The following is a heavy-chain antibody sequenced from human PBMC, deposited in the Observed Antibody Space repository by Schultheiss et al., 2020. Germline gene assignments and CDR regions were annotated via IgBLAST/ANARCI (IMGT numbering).Heavy chain of an antibody. CDR2: IDWDDDN. CDR3: ARVGGVGATTGLDP. V-gene: IGHV2-5*08. Sequence: SGPTLVKPTQTLTLTCTFSGFSLSTRGMRVSWIRQPPGKALEWPARIDWDDDNRYSPSLKSRLIITKDTSKSQVVLTMTNIDPVDTATYYGARVGGVGATTGLDPWGRATLVTASS. J-gene: IGHJ5*02. CDR1: GFSLSTRGMR. D-gene: IGHD1-26*01.